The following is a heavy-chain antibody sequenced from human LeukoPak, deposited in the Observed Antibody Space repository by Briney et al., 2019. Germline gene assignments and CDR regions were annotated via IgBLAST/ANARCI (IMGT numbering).Heavy chain of an antibody. V-gene: IGHV4-59*01. CDR3: ARAGAWQIDP. CDR2: IFYTGST. Sequence: SETLSLTCAVSGGSISSYYWSWIRQPPGKGLEWIGYIFYTGSTNYIPSLKSRVTISVDRSKNQFTLKLSSVTAADTAIYYCARAGAWQIDPWGQGTLVTVSS. J-gene: IGHJ5*02. D-gene: IGHD3-10*01. CDR1: GGSISSYY.